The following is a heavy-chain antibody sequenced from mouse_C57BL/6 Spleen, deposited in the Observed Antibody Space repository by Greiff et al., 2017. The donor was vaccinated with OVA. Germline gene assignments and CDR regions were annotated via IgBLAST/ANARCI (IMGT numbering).Heavy chain of an antibody. D-gene: IGHD1-1*01. J-gene: IGHJ3*01. CDR3: ARGGYYGSSGFAY. CDR1: GYSITSGYD. CDR2: ISYSGST. V-gene: IGHV3-1*01. Sequence: EVQRVESGPGMVKPSQSLSLTCTVTGYSITSGYDWHWIRHFPGNKLEWMGYISYSGSTNYNPSLKSRISITHDTSKNHFFLKLNSVTTEDTATYYCARGGYYGSSGFAYWGQGTLVTVSA.